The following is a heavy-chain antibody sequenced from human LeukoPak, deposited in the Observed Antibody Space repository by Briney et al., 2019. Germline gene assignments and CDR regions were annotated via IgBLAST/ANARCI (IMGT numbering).Heavy chain of an antibody. D-gene: IGHD1-1*01. CDR2: ISSNGGST. Sequence: GGSLRLSCAASGFTFRNSAMHWVRQAPGKGLEYVSGISSNGGSTYYANAVKGRFTISRDNSENTVYLQMGSLRAEDMAVYYCARWYNSLDVWGQGTTVTVSS. V-gene: IGHV3-64*01. CDR3: ARWYNSLDV. CDR1: GFTFRNSA. J-gene: IGHJ6*02.